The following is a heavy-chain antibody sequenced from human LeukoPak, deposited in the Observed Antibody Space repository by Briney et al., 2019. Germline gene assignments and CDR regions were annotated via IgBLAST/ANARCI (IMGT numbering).Heavy chain of an antibody. J-gene: IGHJ5*02. V-gene: IGHV1-2*02. CDR2: INPNSGGT. Sequence: ASVKVSCKASGYTFTGYYMHWVRQAPGQGLEWMGWINPNSGGTNYAQKFQGRVTMTRDTSISTAYMELSRLRSDDTAVYYCARVTYDDYDSSLNWLDPWGQGTLVTVSS. CDR1: GYTFTGYY. D-gene: IGHD3-22*01. CDR3: ARVTYDDYDSSLNWLDP.